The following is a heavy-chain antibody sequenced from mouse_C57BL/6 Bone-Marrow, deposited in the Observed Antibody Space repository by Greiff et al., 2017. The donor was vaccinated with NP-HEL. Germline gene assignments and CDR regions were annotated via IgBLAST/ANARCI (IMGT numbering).Heavy chain of an antibody. CDR2: IDPSDSYT. Sequence: QVQLQQPGAELVMPGASVKLSCKASGYTFTSYWMHWVKQRPGQGLEWIGEIDPSDSYTNYNQKLKGQFTLTVDNSSSTAYMQLSNLTSEDSAVYYCARDGYYVGFAYWGQGTLVTVSA. J-gene: IGHJ3*01. D-gene: IGHD2-3*01. CDR3: ARDGYYVGFAY. CDR1: GYTFTSYW. V-gene: IGHV1-69*01.